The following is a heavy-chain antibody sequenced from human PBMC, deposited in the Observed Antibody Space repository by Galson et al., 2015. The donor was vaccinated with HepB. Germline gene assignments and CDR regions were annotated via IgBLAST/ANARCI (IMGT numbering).Heavy chain of an antibody. V-gene: IGHV3-48*04. D-gene: IGHD6-19*01. CDR2: ISSSSSTI. J-gene: IGHJ6*02. Sequence: SLRLSCAASGFTFSSYSMNWVRQAPGKGLEWVSYISSSSSTIYYADSVKGRFTISRDNAKNSLYLQMNSLRAEDTAVYYCARDKGDSSGWHELRYYYGMDVWGQGTTVTVSS. CDR3: ARDKGDSSGWHELRYYYGMDV. CDR1: GFTFSSYS.